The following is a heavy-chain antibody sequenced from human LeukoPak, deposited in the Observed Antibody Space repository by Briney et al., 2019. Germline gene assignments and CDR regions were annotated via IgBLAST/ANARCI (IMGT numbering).Heavy chain of an antibody. CDR1: GFTFSSYS. CDR2: ISSSSSYI. V-gene: IGHV3-21*01. J-gene: IGHJ6*03. Sequence: GGSLRLSCAASGFTFSSYSMNWVRQAPGKGLEWVSSISSSSSYIYYAGSVKGRFTISRDNAKNSLYLQMNSLRAEDTAVYYCARSYSYDGAWYMDVWGKGTTVTVSS. D-gene: IGHD5-18*01. CDR3: ARSYSYDGAWYMDV.